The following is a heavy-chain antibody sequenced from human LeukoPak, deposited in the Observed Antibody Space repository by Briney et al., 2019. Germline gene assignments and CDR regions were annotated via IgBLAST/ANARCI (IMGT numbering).Heavy chain of an antibody. D-gene: IGHD3-16*02. CDR2: TIPIFGTA. Sequence: GASVKVSCKASGGTFNSYAISWVRQAPGQGLEWMGGTIPIFGTANYAQKFQGRVTITTDESTSTAYMELSSLRSEDTAVYYCARGGTYYDYVWGSYRLDYWGQGTLVTVSS. CDR3: ARGGTYYDYVWGSYRLDY. V-gene: IGHV1-69*05. CDR1: GGTFNSYA. J-gene: IGHJ4*02.